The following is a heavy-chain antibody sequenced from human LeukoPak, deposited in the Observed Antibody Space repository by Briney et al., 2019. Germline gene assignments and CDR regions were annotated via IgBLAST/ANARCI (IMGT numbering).Heavy chain of an antibody. Sequence: GGSLRLSCAASGFTFSSYNMNWVRQAPGKGLEWVSYISSSSSTINYADSVQGRITISRDNAKKSLYLQKNSLMAEETAVYYCARRVTASGKHYFDDWGQGTLVTVSS. D-gene: IGHD6-13*01. CDR2: ISSSSSTI. CDR3: ARRVTASGKHYFDD. V-gene: IGHV3-48*01. J-gene: IGHJ4*02. CDR1: GFTFSSYN.